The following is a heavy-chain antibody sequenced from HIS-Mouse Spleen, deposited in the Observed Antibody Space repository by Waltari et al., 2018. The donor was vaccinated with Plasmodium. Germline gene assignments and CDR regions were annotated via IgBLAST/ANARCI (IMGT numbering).Heavy chain of an antibody. CDR1: GFTFNSYA. Sequence: AASGFTFNSYAMHWVRQAPGKGLEWVAVISYDGSNKYYADPVKGRFTISRDNSKNTLYLQMNSLRAEDTAVYYCARDRRLAFDYWGQGTLVTVSS. V-gene: IGHV3-30-3*01. CDR2: ISYDGSNK. CDR3: ARDRRLAFDY. J-gene: IGHJ4*02. D-gene: IGHD2-15*01.